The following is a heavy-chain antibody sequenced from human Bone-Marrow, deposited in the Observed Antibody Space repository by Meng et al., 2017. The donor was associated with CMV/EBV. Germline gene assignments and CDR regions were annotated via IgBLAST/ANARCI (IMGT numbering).Heavy chain of an antibody. Sequence: ASVKVSCKASGYTFTRYGISWVRQAPGHGLEWMGWISVYNGNTNYAQKIEGRVTMTTDTSTSTAYMELRSLRSDDTAVYYCARTHIAVEAGGRKTTYFYYGLDVWGQGSTVTVSS. V-gene: IGHV1-18*01. CDR2: ISVYNGNT. D-gene: IGHD6-13*01. CDR1: GYTFTRYG. CDR3: ARTHIAVEAGGRKTTYFYYGLDV. J-gene: IGHJ6*02.